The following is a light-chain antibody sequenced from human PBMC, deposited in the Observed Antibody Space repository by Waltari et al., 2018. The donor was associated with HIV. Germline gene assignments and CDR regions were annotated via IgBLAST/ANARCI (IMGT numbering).Light chain of an antibody. Sequence: QSALTQPRSVSGSPGQSVTLSCTGTSSDVGGYNYVSWYQQLPGKAPKLMIYDLTERPSGVPDRFSGSKSGNTASLTISGLQAEDEADYYCCSFAGSYTWLFGGGTKLTVL. CDR3: CSFAGSYTWL. J-gene: IGLJ2*01. CDR1: SSDVGGYNY. V-gene: IGLV2-11*01. CDR2: DLT.